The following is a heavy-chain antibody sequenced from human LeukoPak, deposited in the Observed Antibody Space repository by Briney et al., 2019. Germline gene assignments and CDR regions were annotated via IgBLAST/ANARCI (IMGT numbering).Heavy chain of an antibody. CDR2: IGTDVITT. V-gene: IGHV3-74*01. D-gene: IGHD6-13*01. Sequence: GGSLRHSCAASGFTFSNYWMHWVRQAPGEGLLWVSHIGTDVITTNYADSVRGRFTISRDNAKNTLYLQMSSLRAEDTAVYYCARGYSTTWYNHFDPWGQGTLVTVSS. J-gene: IGHJ5*02. CDR3: ARGYSTTWYNHFDP. CDR1: GFTFSNYW.